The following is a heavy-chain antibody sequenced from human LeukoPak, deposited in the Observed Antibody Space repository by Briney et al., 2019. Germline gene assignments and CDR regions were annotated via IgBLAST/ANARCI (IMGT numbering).Heavy chain of an antibody. V-gene: IGHV3-30*03. CDR2: ISPDGNID. CDR3: ARVHNFDGF. Sequence: GRSLRLSCAACGFTFSSFGIHWVRQAPGKGVEWVAAISPDGNIDYYSDSVKGRFTVSRDNSKNMIYLQMNSLRGEHSAVYYCARVHNFDGFWGQGTLVTVSS. J-gene: IGHJ4*02. CDR1: GFTFSSFG. D-gene: IGHD5-24*01.